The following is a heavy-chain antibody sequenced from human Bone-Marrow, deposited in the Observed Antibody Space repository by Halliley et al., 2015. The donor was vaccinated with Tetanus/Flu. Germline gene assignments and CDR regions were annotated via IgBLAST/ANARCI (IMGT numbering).Heavy chain of an antibody. CDR2: IHHRGGT. Sequence: EIHHRGGTNYNPSLKGGVPISVDKSKNQFSLKLSSVTAADTAVYYCASHFNSGSYFWEKTLDIWGQGTMVTVSS. D-gene: IGHD1-26*01. CDR3: ASHFNSGSYFWEKTLDI. V-gene: IGHV4-4*02. J-gene: IGHJ3*02.